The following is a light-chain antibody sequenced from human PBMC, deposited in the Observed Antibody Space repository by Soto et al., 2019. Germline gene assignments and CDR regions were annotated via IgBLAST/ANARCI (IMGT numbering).Light chain of an antibody. CDR1: QSISSY. Sequence: DIQMTQSPSSLSASVGYRVTITCLASQSISSYLNWYQQKPGKAPKLLIYAASSLQSGVPSRFSGSGSGTDFTLTISSLQPEDFETYYCQQSYSTPQTFGQGTKVDIK. V-gene: IGKV1-39*01. CDR3: QQSYSTPQT. J-gene: IGKJ1*01. CDR2: AAS.